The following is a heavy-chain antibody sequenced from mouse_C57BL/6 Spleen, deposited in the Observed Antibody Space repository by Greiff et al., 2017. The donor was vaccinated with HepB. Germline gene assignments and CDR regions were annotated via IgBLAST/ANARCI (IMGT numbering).Heavy chain of an antibody. V-gene: IGHV5-17*01. J-gene: IGHJ2*01. CDR3: ARGKLLAGLDY. D-gene: IGHD1-1*01. Sequence: EVKLVESGGGLVKPGGSLKLSCAASGFTFSDYGMHWVRQAPEKGLEWVAYISSGSSTIYYADTVKGRFTISRDNAKNTLFLQMTSLRSEDTAMYYCARGKLLAGLDYWGQGTTLTVSS. CDR1: GFTFSDYG. CDR2: ISSGSSTI.